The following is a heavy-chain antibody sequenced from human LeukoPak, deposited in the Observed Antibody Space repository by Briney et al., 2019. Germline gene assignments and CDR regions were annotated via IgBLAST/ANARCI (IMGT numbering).Heavy chain of an antibody. CDR1: GDSISGYY. J-gene: IGHJ6*03. V-gene: IGHV4-59*08. D-gene: IGHD6-6*01. CDR2: IYYIGST. CDR3: ATSIAARPNYYYYYYMDV. Sequence: KPSETLSLTCTVSGDSISGYYWTWIRQPPGKGLEWIGYIYYIGSTNYNPSLKSRVTISLDTSKNQFSLKLSSVTAADTAVYYCATSIAARPNYYYYYYMDVWGKGTTVTVSS.